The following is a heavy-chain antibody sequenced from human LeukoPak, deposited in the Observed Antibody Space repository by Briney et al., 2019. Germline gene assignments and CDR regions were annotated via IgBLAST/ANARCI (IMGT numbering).Heavy chain of an antibody. J-gene: IGHJ5*02. Sequence: PSETLSLTCTVSGGSISSGDYYWSWIRQPPGKGLEWIGYIYYSGSTYYNPSLKSRVTISVDTTKNQFSLKLSSVTAADTAVYYCARDQHITVVRGYVSWFDPWGQGTLVTVSS. CDR2: IYYSGST. D-gene: IGHD3-10*01. V-gene: IGHV4-30-4*01. CDR3: ARDQHITVVRGYVSWFDP. CDR1: GGSISSGDYY.